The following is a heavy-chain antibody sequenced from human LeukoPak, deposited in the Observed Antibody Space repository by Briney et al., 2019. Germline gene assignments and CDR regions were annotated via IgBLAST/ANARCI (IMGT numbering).Heavy chain of an antibody. V-gene: IGHV1-3*03. CDR2: INAGNGNT. CDR1: GYTFTSYA. J-gene: IGHJ5*02. CDR3: ARDGLDNYYDSSGYYNWFDP. Sequence: ASVKVSCKASGYTFTSYAMHWVRQAPGQRLEWMGWINAGNGNTKYSQEFQGRVTMTRDTSTSTIYMELSSLRSEDTAVYYCARDGLDNYYDSSGYYNWFDPWGQGTLVTVSS. D-gene: IGHD3-22*01.